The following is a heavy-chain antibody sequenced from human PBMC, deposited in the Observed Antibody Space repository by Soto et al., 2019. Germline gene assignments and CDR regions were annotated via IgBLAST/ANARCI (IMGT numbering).Heavy chain of an antibody. V-gene: IGHV3-30*18. CDR2: ISYDGSNK. J-gene: IGHJ6*02. CDR1: GFTFSSYG. CDR3: AKDWDYGMDV. D-gene: IGHD7-27*01. Sequence: PVGSLRLSCAASGFTFSSYGMHWVRQAPGKGLEWVAVISYDGSNKYYADSVKGRFTISRDNSKNTLYLQMNSLRAEDTAVYYCAKDWDYGMDVWGQGTTVTVSS.